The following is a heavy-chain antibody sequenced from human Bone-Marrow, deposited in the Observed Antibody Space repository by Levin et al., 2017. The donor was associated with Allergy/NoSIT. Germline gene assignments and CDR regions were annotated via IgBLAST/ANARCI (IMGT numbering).Heavy chain of an antibody. Sequence: GGSLRLSCAASGFTFSSYSMNWVRQAPGKGLEWVSSISSSSSYIYYADSVKGRFTISRDNAKNSLYLQMNSLRAEDTAVYYCARGKDAPYYYGMDVWGQGTTVTVSS. J-gene: IGHJ6*02. V-gene: IGHV3-21*01. CDR1: GFTFSSYS. CDR3: ARGKDAPYYYGMDV. CDR2: ISSSSSYI.